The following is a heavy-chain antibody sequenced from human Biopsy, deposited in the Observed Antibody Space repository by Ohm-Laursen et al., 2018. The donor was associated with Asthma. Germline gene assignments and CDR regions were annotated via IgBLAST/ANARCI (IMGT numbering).Heavy chain of an antibody. Sequence: ASVKVSCKASGYTFINYAIHWVRQAPGHSLEWMGWINAANGNTKYSQKFQGRVTISRDTSASTAYMDLSSLRSEDTAVYYCARTYYDFLTGQVNDALAMWGQGTVVTVSS. CDR2: INAANGNT. J-gene: IGHJ3*02. CDR1: GYTFINYA. D-gene: IGHD3-9*01. CDR3: ARTYYDFLTGQVNDALAM. V-gene: IGHV1-3*01.